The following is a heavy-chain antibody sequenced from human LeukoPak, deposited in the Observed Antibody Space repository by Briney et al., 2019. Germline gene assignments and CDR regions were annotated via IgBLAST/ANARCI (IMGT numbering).Heavy chain of an antibody. CDR3: AKDVIGYCSSTSCLSHFDY. CDR2: ISGSGGST. V-gene: IGHV3-23*01. J-gene: IGHJ4*02. D-gene: IGHD2-2*01. CDR1: GFTFSSYA. Sequence: GGSLRLSCAASGFTFSSYAMSWVRQAPGKGLEWVSAISGSGGSTYYADSVKGRFTISRDNSKNTLYLQMNSLRAEDAAVYYCAKDVIGYCSSTSCLSHFDYWGQGTLVTVSS.